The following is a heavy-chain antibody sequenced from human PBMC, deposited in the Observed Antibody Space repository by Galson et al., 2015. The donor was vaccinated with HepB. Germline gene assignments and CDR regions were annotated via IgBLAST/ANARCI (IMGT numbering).Heavy chain of an antibody. D-gene: IGHD2-15*01. CDR2: IIPILGIV. CDR1: GGTFSSSA. V-gene: IGHV1-69*04. CDR3: ATAPRLKFGGGSCYHDC. Sequence: SVKVSCKASGGTFSSSAISWVRQAPGQGLELMGRIIPILGIVNNVLKFQGRVTVTADKSTSTAYIELNSLTSEDTAVYYCATAPRLKFGGGSCYHDCWGQATLV. J-gene: IGHJ4*02.